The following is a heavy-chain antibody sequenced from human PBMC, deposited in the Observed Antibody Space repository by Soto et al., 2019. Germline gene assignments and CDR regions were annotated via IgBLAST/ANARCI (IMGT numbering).Heavy chain of an antibody. V-gene: IGHV1-69*01. J-gene: IGHJ6*02. Sequence: QVQLVQSGAEVKKPGSSVKVSCKASGGTFSSYAISWVRQAPGQGLEWMGGIIPIFGTANYAQKFEGRVTITADESTSTAYMELSSLRAEDTAVYYCARDMDSSGYYNYYYGMDVWGQGTTVTVSS. D-gene: IGHD3-22*01. CDR3: ARDMDSSGYYNYYYGMDV. CDR1: GGTFSSYA. CDR2: IIPIFGTA.